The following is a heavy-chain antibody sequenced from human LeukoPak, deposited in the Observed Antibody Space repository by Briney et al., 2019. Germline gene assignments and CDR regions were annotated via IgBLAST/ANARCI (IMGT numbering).Heavy chain of an antibody. CDR3: AKEGRSLQTY. CDR1: GFMFSSNW. V-gene: IGHV3-7*03. Sequence: GGSLRLSCAASGFMFSSNWMSWVRLAPGKGLEWVANIKEDGTETYYVDSVKGRFTISRDNAKNSLYLHMNSLRVEDTAVYYCAKEGRSLQTYWGQGTLVTVSS. D-gene: IGHD5-24*01. J-gene: IGHJ4*02. CDR2: IKEDGTET.